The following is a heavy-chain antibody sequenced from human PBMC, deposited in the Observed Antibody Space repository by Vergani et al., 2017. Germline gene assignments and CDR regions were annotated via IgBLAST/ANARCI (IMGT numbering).Heavy chain of an antibody. D-gene: IGHD6-13*01. CDR2: IYTSGST. J-gene: IGHJ4*02. V-gene: IGHV4-61*02. Sequence: QVQLQESGPGLVKPSQTLSLTCTVSGGSISSGSYYWSWIRQPAGKGLEWIGRIYTSGSTNYNPSLKSRVTISVDTSQKKFSLKLRSVTAADTAVYYCAVHGIAAAGVDYWGQGTLVTVSS. CDR3: AVHGIAAAGVDY. CDR1: GGSISSGSYY.